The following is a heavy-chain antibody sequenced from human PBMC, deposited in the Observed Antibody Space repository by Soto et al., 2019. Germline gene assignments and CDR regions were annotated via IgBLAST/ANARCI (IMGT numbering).Heavy chain of an antibody. CDR1: GDSVSSPYY. V-gene: IGHV4-4*02. J-gene: IGHJ4*02. Sequence: QVQLQESGPGLVKPSGTLSLTCAVSGDSVSSPYYWCWVRQPPGKGLEWIGEVFPTGTTGYNPSLRSRVTISMDKSINQFSLDLSSVTAADTAVYYCARSAGWYAVHSWGPGTLVIVSS. CDR3: ARSAGWYAVHS. D-gene: IGHD6-19*01. CDR2: VFPTGTT.